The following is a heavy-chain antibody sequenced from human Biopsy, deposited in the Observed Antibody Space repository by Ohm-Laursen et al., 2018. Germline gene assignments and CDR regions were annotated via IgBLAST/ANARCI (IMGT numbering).Heavy chain of an antibody. J-gene: IGHJ6*02. V-gene: IGHV4-34*01. CDR2: INHSGRT. D-gene: IGHD3-22*01. CDR3: VRGVDYYDPYHYYALDV. Sequence: GTLSLTCAVYGESFNGYYWSWIRQAPGKGLEWIGEINHSGRTNYNPSLKSRATISVDTSKNQFSLKVRSVTAADTAVYYCVRGVDYYDPYHYYALDVWGQGTTVTVSS. CDR1: GESFNGYY.